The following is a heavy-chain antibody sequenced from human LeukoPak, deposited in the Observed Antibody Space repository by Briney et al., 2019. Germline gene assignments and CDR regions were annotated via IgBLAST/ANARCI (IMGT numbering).Heavy chain of an antibody. D-gene: IGHD4-23*01. V-gene: IGHV3-48*01. CDR2: ISSIGATI. J-gene: IGHJ5*02. CDR1: GFTFSDYS. Sequence: GGSLRLSCAASGFTFSDYSMNWVRQATGKRLEWVSYISSIGATIYYADSVKGRFTISRDNAKNTLSLQMNSLRAEDTAVYYCARGSITPNWLDPWGQGTLVAVSS. CDR3: ARGSITPNWLDP.